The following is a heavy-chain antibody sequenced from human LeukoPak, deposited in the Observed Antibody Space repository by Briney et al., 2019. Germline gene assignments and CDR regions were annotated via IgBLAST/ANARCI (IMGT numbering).Heavy chain of an antibody. CDR1: GLTFSDFW. CDR2: VKGDGRTT. Sequence: PGGSLRLSCAASGLTFSDFWMHWVRQPPGKGLVWVALVKGDGRTTIYADSVKGRFSISRDNAKNTLYLQMNSLRADDSGVYYCATGHSYGYGYWGQGVLVTVSS. V-gene: IGHV3-74*01. D-gene: IGHD5-18*01. J-gene: IGHJ4*02. CDR3: ATGHSYGYGY.